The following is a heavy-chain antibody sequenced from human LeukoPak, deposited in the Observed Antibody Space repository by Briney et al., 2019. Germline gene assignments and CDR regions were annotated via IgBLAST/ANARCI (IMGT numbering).Heavy chain of an antibody. CDR1: GFTFRSYA. CDR2: ISSNGGST. D-gene: IGHD3-3*01. Sequence: GSLRLSCAASGFTFRSYAIQWVRQAPGKGLEYVSAISSNGGSTYYANSVKGRFTISRDNSKNTLYLQMGSLRAEDMAVYYCAREVSSGYDFWSGYSREYYFDYWGQGTLVTVSS. V-gene: IGHV3-64*01. CDR3: AREVSSGYDFWSGYSREYYFDY. J-gene: IGHJ4*02.